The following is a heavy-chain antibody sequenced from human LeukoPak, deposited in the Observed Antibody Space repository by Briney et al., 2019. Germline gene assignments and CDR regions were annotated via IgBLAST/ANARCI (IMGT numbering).Heavy chain of an antibody. CDR1: GYTFTSYD. D-gene: IGHD3-3*01. Sequence: ASVKVSCKASGYTFTSYDINWVRQDTGQGLEWMGWMNPNSGNTGYAQKFQGRVTMTRNTSISTAYMELSSLRSEDTAVYYCARVIFGVVYYFDYWGQGTLVTVSS. CDR2: MNPNSGNT. CDR3: ARVIFGVVYYFDY. V-gene: IGHV1-8*01. J-gene: IGHJ4*02.